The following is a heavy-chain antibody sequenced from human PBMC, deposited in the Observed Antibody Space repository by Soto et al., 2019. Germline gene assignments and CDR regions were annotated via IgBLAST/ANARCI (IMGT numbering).Heavy chain of an antibody. CDR2: IKQDGSEK. CDR1: GFTFTGYW. V-gene: IGHV3-7*04. Sequence: PGGSLRLSCAASGFTFTGYWMSWVRQAPGKGLEWVANIKQDGSEKYYVDSVKGRFTISRDNAKNSLYLQMNSLRAEDTAVYYCARDYYDSSGYYPRFDYWGQGT. D-gene: IGHD3-22*01. J-gene: IGHJ4*02. CDR3: ARDYYDSSGYYPRFDY.